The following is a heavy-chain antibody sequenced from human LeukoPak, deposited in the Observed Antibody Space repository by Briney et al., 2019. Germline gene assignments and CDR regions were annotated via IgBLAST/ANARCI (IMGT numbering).Heavy chain of an antibody. CDR2: IKAKAHGGTT. J-gene: IGHJ6*03. Sequence: GGSLRLSCAASGFTFINAWMAWVRQAPGKGLEWVGRIKAKAHGGTTDYAAPVKGRFTISRDDSKNTLYLQMNSLKTEDTAVYYCARGVQLWIYYMDVWGKGTTVTVSS. CDR1: GFTFINAW. CDR3: ARGVQLWIYYMDV. V-gene: IGHV3-15*01. D-gene: IGHD5-18*01.